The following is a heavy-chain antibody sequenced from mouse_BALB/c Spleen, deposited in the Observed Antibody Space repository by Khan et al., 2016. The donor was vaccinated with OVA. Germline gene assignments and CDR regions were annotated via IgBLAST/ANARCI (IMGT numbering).Heavy chain of an antibody. CDR3: ARVYGGDFDY. J-gene: IGHJ2*02. Sequence: EVQLQESGPGLVKPSQSLSLTCTVTGYSITSDYAWNWIRQFPGNKLEWMGFISYSGNTKYNPSLKSRFSITRDTSKNQFFLQLNSVTTEDTATYYWARVYGGDFDYGGQGTSLTFSS. CDR1: GYSITSDYA. D-gene: IGHD1-1*01. V-gene: IGHV3-2*02. CDR2: ISYSGNT.